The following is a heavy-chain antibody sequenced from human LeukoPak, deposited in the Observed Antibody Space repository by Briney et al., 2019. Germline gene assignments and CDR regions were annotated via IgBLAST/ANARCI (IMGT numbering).Heavy chain of an antibody. CDR2: ISGSGGST. V-gene: IGHV3-23*01. CDR1: GFTFSSYA. D-gene: IGHD6-13*01. CDR3: AKVKGSSSWSSLDY. J-gene: IGHJ4*02. Sequence: SGGSLRLSCAASGFTFSSYAMSWVRQAPGKGLEWVSAISGSGGSTYYADSVKGRFTTSRDNSKNTLYLQMNSLRAEDTAVYYCAKVKGSSSWSSLDYWGQGTLVTVSS.